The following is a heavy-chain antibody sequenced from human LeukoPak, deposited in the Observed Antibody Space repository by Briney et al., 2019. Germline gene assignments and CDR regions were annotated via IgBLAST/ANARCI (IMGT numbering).Heavy chain of an antibody. V-gene: IGHV4-59*01. CDR2: IYYSGST. Sequence: SETLSLTCTVSGGSISSYYWSWIRQPPGKGLEWIGYIYYSGSTNYNPSLKSRVTISVDTSKNQFSLKLRSVTAADTAVYYWGGSYGSGVNGFDPGGQETLVTV. CDR3: GGSYGSGVNGFDP. D-gene: IGHD3-10*01. CDR1: GGSISSYY. J-gene: IGHJ5*02.